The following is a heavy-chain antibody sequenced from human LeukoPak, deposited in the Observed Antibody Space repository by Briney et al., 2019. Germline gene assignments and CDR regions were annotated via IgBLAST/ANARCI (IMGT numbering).Heavy chain of an antibody. V-gene: IGHV3-23*01. CDR1: GFTFSKYA. Sequence: GGSLRLSCAASGFTFSKYAMSWVRQAPGKGLEWVSVISGSGGRTYYGDSVKGRFTISRDNPKNTLYLQIDSRTAEDTAVYYCAKGDEEMATISAFDSWGQGTMVTVSS. D-gene: IGHD5-24*01. J-gene: IGHJ3*02. CDR3: AKGDEEMATISAFDS. CDR2: ISGSGGRT.